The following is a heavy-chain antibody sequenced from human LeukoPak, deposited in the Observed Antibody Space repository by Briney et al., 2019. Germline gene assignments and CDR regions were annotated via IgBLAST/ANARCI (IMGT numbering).Heavy chain of an antibody. CDR1: GFTFSSYW. CDR2: INSDGSST. D-gene: IGHD2-8*01. J-gene: IGHJ4*02. Sequence: PGGSLRLSCAASGFTFSSYWMHWVRQAPGKGLVWVSRINSDGSSTSYADSVKGRFTISRDNSKNTLYLQMNSLRAEDTAVYYCARPQGISGGVYAKVGYYFDYWGQGTLVTVSS. CDR3: ARPQGISGGVYAKVGYYFDY. V-gene: IGHV3-74*01.